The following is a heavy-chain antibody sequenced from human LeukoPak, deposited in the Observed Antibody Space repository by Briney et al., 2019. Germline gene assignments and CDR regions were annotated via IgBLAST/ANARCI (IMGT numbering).Heavy chain of an antibody. CDR3: ARDFGNGISGSYWGDLFVSLREYYYYYMDV. Sequence: ASVKVSCKTSGYTFSYYYIHWVRQAPGQGLEWMGTINPSSGGSTYAQKFQGRVTMTRDTSISTAYMELSRLRSDDTAVYYCARDFGNGISGSYWGDLFVSLREYYYYYMDVWGKGTTVTISS. CDR2: INPSSGGS. J-gene: IGHJ6*03. V-gene: IGHV1-2*02. CDR1: GYTFSYYY. D-gene: IGHD3-10*01.